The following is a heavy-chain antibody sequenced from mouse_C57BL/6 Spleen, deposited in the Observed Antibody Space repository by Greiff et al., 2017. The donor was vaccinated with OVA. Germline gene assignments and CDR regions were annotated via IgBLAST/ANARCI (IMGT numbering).Heavy chain of an antibody. V-gene: IGHV3-6*01. Sequence: EVHLVESGPGLVKPSQSLSLTCSVTGYSITSGYYWNWIRQFPGNKLEWMGYISYDGSNNYNPSLKNRISITRDTSKNQFFLKLNSVTTEDTATYYCASTVVDYYAMDYWGQGTSVTVSS. D-gene: IGHD1-1*01. CDR1: GYSITSGYY. CDR3: ASTVVDYYAMDY. CDR2: ISYDGSN. J-gene: IGHJ4*01.